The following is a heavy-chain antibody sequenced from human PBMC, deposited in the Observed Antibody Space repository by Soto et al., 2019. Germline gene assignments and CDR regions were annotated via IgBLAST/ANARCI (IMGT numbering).Heavy chain of an antibody. CDR2: ISGSGGST. V-gene: IGHV3-23*01. CDR3: AKDPKITMIVKVPMALY. CDR1: GFTFSSYT. J-gene: IGHJ4*02. Sequence: GGSLRLSCAASGFTFSSYTMSWVRQAPGKGLEWVSAISGSGGSTYYADSVKGRFTISRDNSKNTLYLQMNSLRAEDTAVYYCAKDPKITMIVKVPMALYWGQGTLVTVSS. D-gene: IGHD3-22*01.